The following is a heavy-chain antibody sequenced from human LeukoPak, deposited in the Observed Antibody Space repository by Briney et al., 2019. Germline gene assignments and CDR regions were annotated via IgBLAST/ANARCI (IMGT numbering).Heavy chain of an antibody. CDR1: GFTFSSYG. Sequence: PGTSLRLSCAASGFTFSSYGMHWVRQRPDKGLEWVSAISGSGGSTYYADSVKGRFTISRDNSKNTLYLQMNSLRAEDTAVYYCAKERGGLFQHWGQGTLVTVSS. CDR3: AKERGGLFQH. J-gene: IGHJ1*01. CDR2: ISGSGGST. V-gene: IGHV3-23*01. D-gene: IGHD3/OR15-3a*01.